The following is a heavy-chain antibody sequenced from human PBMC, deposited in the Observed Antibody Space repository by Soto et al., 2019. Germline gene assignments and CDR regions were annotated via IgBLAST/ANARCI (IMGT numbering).Heavy chain of an antibody. CDR3: ARDPQSVVPAAKGAFDI. CDR2: IKQDGSEK. Sequence: GGSLRLSCAASGFTFSSYWMSWVHQAPGKGLEWVANIKQDGSEKYYVHSVKGRFTISRDNAKNSLYLQMNGLRAEDTAVYYCARDPQSVVPAAKGAFDIWGQGTMVTVSS. V-gene: IGHV3-7*01. CDR1: GFTFSSYW. D-gene: IGHD2-2*01. J-gene: IGHJ3*02.